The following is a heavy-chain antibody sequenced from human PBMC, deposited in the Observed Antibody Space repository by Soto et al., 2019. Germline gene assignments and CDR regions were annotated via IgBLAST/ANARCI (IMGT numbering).Heavy chain of an antibody. Sequence: ASVKVSCKASGGTFSSYAISWVRQAPGQGLEWMGGIIPIFGTANYAQKFQGRVTITADESTSTAYMELSSLRSEDTAVYYCARDPDPSPRGVGYFDYWGQGTLVTVSS. D-gene: IGHD2-15*01. CDR1: GGTFSSYA. J-gene: IGHJ4*02. V-gene: IGHV1-69*13. CDR2: IIPIFGTA. CDR3: ARDPDPSPRGVGYFDY.